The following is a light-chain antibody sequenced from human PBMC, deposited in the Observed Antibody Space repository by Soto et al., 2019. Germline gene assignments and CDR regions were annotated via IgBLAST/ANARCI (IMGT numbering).Light chain of an antibody. CDR1: SSNIGAGYD. CDR3: QSYDSSLSVV. CDR2: GNS. J-gene: IGLJ2*01. V-gene: IGLV1-40*01. Sequence: QSVLTQPPSVSGAPGQMVTISCTGRSSNIGAGYDVHWYQQLPGTAPKLLIYGNSNRPSGVPDRFSGSKSGTSASLAITGLQAEDEADYYCQSYDSSLSVVFGGGTKVTVL.